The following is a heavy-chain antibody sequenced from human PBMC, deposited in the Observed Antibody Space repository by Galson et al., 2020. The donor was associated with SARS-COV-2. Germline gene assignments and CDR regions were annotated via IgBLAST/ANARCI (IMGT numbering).Heavy chain of an antibody. V-gene: IGHV4-31*03. CDR3: ARESATGTKWFDP. Sequence: SETLSLTCTVSGGSISSGGYHWSWIRQHPGKGLECIGYIYYSGSTYYNPSLKSRVTISVDTSKNQFSLKLNSVTAADTAVYYCARESATGTKWFDPWGQGTLVTVSS. D-gene: IGHD6-13*01. CDR1: GGSISSGGYH. J-gene: IGHJ5*02. CDR2: IYYSGST.